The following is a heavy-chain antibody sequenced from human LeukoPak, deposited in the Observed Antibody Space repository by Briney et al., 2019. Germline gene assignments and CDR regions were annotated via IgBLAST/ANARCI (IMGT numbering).Heavy chain of an antibody. J-gene: IGHJ6*04. D-gene: IGHD3-10*01. V-gene: IGHV1-18*01. CDR2: ISAYNGNT. Sequence: ASVKVSCKASGYTFTSYGISWVRQAPGQGLEWMGWISAYNGNTNYAQKLPGRVTMTTDTSTNTAYMEMRSLRSDDTAVYYCARVHPRSGFWYGSGGYQTYYYGMDVWGEGTTVTVSS. CDR1: GYTFTSYG. CDR3: ARVHPRSGFWYGSGGYQTYYYGMDV.